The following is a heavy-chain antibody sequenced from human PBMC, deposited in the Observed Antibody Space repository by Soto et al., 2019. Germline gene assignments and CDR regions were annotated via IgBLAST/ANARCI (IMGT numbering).Heavy chain of an antibody. J-gene: IGHJ6*02. V-gene: IGHV1-69*13. CDR2: IIPIFGTA. D-gene: IGHD2-2*01. Sequence: SVKVSCNASGGTFSSYAISWVRQAPGQGLAWMGGIIPIFGTANYAQKFQGRVTITADESTSTAYMELSSLRSEDTAVYYCARDVVVTADMDHSLNYHYGMDVWAQGTTVTVSS. CDR1: GGTFSSYA. CDR3: ARDVVVTADMDHSLNYHYGMDV.